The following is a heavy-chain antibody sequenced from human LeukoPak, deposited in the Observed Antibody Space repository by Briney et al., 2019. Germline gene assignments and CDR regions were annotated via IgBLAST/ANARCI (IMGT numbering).Heavy chain of an antibody. Sequence: GGSLRLSCAASGLTFDDYAMHWVRQAPGKGLEWVSGISWNSGSIGYADSVKGRFTISRDNAKNSLYLQMNSLRAEDTALYYCAKDIRRWQQLVRGDQNWFDPWGQGTLVTVSS. CDR3: AKDIRRWQQLVRGDQNWFDP. V-gene: IGHV3-9*01. D-gene: IGHD6-13*01. CDR1: GLTFDDYA. CDR2: ISWNSGSI. J-gene: IGHJ5*02.